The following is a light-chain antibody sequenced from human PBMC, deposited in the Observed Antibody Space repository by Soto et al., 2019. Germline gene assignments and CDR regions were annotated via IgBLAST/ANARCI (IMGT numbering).Light chain of an antibody. Sequence: DIHMTHSPSSLSAAVGYMVTITCQASQDISNYLNWYQQKPGKAPKLLIYDASNLETGVPSRFSGSGSGTDFTFTISSLQPEDIATYYCQQYDNLPLTFGGGTKVDIK. V-gene: IGKV1-33*01. CDR2: DAS. CDR1: QDISNY. J-gene: IGKJ4*01. CDR3: QQYDNLPLT.